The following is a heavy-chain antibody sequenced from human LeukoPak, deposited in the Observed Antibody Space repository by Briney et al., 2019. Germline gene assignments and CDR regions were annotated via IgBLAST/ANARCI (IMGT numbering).Heavy chain of an antibody. CDR3: ARDQRPYYYYYGMDV. CDR1: GFTFSSYA. CDR2: ISYDGSNK. V-gene: IGHV3-30-3*01. Sequence: TGRSLRLSCAASGFTFSSYAMHWVRQAPGKGLEWVAVISYDGSNKDYADSVKGRFTISRDNSKNTLYLQMNSLRAEDTAVYYCARDQRPYYYYYGMDVWGQGTTVTVSS. J-gene: IGHJ6*02.